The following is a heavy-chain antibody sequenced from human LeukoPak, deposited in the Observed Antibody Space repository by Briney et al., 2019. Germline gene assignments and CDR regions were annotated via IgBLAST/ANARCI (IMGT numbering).Heavy chain of an antibody. CDR3: ARNSGWEYYYGMDV. Sequence: GGSLRLSCAASGFTFSSYSMNWVRQAPGKGLEWVSSISSSSSYIYYADSVKGRFTISRDNAKNSLYLQVNSLRAEDTAVYYCARNSGWEYYYGMDVWGQGTTVTVSS. J-gene: IGHJ6*02. V-gene: IGHV3-21*01. D-gene: IGHD6-19*01. CDR1: GFTFSSYS. CDR2: ISSSSSYI.